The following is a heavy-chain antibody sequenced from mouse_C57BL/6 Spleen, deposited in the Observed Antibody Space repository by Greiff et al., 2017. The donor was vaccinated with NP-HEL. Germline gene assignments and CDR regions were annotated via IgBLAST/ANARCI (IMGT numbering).Heavy chain of an antibody. J-gene: IGHJ4*01. V-gene: IGHV1-22*01. Sequence: EVQLQQSGPELVKPGASVKMSCKASGYTFTDYNMHWVKQSHGKSLEWIGYINPNNGGTSYNQKFKGKATLTVNKSSSTAYMELRSLTSEDSAVYYCARRYDYDYYAMDYWGQGTSVTVAS. D-gene: IGHD2-4*01. CDR3: ARRYDYDYYAMDY. CDR1: GYTFTDYN. CDR2: INPNNGGT.